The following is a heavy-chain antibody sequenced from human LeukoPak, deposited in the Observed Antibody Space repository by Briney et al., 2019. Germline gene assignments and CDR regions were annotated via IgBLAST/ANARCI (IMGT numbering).Heavy chain of an antibody. CDR1: GYSFTTYW. Sequence: GDSLKISSKASGYSFTTYWIGWVRQMPGKGLEWMGNIYPDDSDSRYSPSFQGQVTISADRSINTAYLQWSSLKASDTAIYYCARSGSSSGRYEDYWGQGTLVTVSS. D-gene: IGHD6-25*01. CDR2: IYPDDSDS. J-gene: IGHJ4*02. V-gene: IGHV5-51*01. CDR3: ARSGSSSGRYEDY.